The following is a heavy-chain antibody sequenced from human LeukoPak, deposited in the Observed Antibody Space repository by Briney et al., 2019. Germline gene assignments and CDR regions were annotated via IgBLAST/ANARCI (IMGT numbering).Heavy chain of an antibody. CDR3: ARDLSSSYYYVFDY. J-gene: IGHJ4*02. V-gene: IGHV1-46*01. D-gene: IGHD3-22*01. CDR2: INPSGGST. CDR1: GYTFTSYY. Sequence: GASVKVSCKASGYTFTSYYMHWVRQAPGRGLEWMGIINPSGGSTSYAQKFQGRVTMTRDTSTSTAYMELRSLRSDDTAVYYCARDLSSSYYYVFDYWGQGTLVTVSS.